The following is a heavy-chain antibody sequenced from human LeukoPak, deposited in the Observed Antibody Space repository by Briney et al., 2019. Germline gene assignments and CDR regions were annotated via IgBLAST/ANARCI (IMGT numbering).Heavy chain of an antibody. V-gene: IGHV3-66*02. CDR3: ARGASLYSSGWYYAY. CDR1: GFTVDNNY. J-gene: IGHJ4*02. CDR2: IYSGGST. D-gene: IGHD6-19*01. Sequence: GGSLRLSCAASGFTVDNNYMSWVRQAPGKGLEWVSVIYSGGSTYYADSVKGRLTISRDNSKNTLYLQMNSLRAEDTAVYYCARGASLYSSGWYYAYWGQGTLVTVSS.